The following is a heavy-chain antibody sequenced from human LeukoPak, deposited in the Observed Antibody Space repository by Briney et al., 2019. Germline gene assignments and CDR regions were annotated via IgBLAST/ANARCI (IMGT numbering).Heavy chain of an antibody. J-gene: IGHJ4*02. CDR1: GYTFTSYG. CDR3: ARGGSNKDYYDSSGYYRFDY. V-gene: IGHV1-18*01. Sequence: ASVKVSCKASGYTFTSYGISWVRQAPGQGLEWMGWISAYNGNTNYAQKLQGRVTMTTDTSTSTAYMELRSLRSDDTAVYYCARGGSNKDYYDSSGYYRFDYWGQGTLVTVSS. D-gene: IGHD3-22*01. CDR2: ISAYNGNT.